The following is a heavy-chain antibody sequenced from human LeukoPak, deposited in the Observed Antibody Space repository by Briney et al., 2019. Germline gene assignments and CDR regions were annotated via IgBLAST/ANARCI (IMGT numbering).Heavy chain of an antibody. D-gene: IGHD1/OR15-1a*01. CDR2: IYLYGTT. V-gene: IGHV4-4*02. Sequence: SETLSLTCSVSIGSISSSKWWSWVRQSPVKGLEWIGEIYLYGTTNYNPSFTNRVTTSVDRSRTQFSLTLASVTAPDTAVYYCARQKWEQQGRDYYFNGLDVWGPGTTVIVSS. J-gene: IGHJ6*02. CDR3: ARQKWEQQGRDYYFNGLDV. CDR1: IGSISSSKW.